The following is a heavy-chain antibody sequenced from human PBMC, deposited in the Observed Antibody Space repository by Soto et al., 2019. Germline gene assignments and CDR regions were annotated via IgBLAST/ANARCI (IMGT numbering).Heavy chain of an antibody. CDR1: GFTFSSYG. V-gene: IGHV3-33*01. CDR2: IWYDGSNK. CDR3: ARGPCGGDCYYDY. D-gene: IGHD2-21*02. Sequence: AGGSLRLSCAASGFTFSSYGMHWVRQAPGKGLEWVAVIWYDGSNKYYADSVKGRFTISRDNSKNTLYLQMNSLRAEDTAVYYCARGPCGGDCYYDYWGQGTLVTVSS. J-gene: IGHJ4*02.